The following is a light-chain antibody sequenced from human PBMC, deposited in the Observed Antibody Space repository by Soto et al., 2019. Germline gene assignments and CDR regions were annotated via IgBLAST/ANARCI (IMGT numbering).Light chain of an antibody. CDR1: QDISNY. CDR2: GVS. J-gene: IGKJ4*01. V-gene: IGKV1-27*01. CDR3: QKYNSAPLT. Sequence: DIQMTQSPSSLSASVGDRVTITCRASQDISNYLAWYQQKPGKVPKLLIDGVSTLQSGVPSRFSGSGSGTDFTLTISSLQPEDVATYYCQKYNSAPLTFGGGTKVEIE.